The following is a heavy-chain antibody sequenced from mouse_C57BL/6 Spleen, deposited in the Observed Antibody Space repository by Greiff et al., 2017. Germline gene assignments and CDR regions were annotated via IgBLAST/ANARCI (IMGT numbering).Heavy chain of an antibody. D-gene: IGHD1-1*01. CDR3: ARDYYGSSSFDY. CDR2: IHPNSGST. CDR1: GYTFTSYW. V-gene: IGHV1-64*01. J-gene: IGHJ2*01. Sequence: QVQLQQPGAELVKPGASVKLSCKASGYTFTSYWMHWVKQRPGQGLAWIGMIHPNSGSTNYNEKFKSKATLTVDKSSSTAYMQLSSLTSEDSAVYYCARDYYGSSSFDYWGQGTTLTVSS.